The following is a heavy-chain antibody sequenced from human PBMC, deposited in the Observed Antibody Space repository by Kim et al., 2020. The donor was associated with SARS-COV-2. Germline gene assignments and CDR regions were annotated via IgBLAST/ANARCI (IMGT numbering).Heavy chain of an antibody. CDR1: GYTFTNYA. Sequence: ASVKVSCKAYGYTFTNYAISWVRQAPGQGLEWMGWINTDTGNPTYAQAFTGRFVFSVDTSVSTTYLQISSLKAEDTALYYCARVIWGSYRYTDSWGQGTL. V-gene: IGHV7-4-1*02. J-gene: IGHJ4*02. D-gene: IGHD3-16*02. CDR3: ARVIWGSYRYTDS. CDR2: INTDTGNP.